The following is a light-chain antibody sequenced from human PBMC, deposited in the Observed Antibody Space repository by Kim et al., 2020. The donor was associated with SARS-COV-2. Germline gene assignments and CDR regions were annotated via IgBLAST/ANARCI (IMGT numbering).Light chain of an antibody. J-gene: IGLJ3*02. CDR3: QVWDSSSVLRV. CDR2: FVT. CDR1: NFGSKS. Sequence: SYELTQPPSVSVAPGKTARITCGGNNFGSKSVHWYQQKQGQAPVLVIYFVTDRPSGIPERFSGSNFGNTATLTISRVEPGVGADFYCQVWDSSSVLRVFG. V-gene: IGLV3-21*04.